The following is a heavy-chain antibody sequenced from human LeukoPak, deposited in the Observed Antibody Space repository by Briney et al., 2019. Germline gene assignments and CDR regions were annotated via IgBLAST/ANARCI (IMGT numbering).Heavy chain of an antibody. V-gene: IGHV3-73*01. J-gene: IGHJ3*02. CDR2: IRSKANSYAT. D-gene: IGHD3-10*01. CDR3: TRLLSGFGEGAFDI. CDR1: GFTFSGSA. Sequence: PGGSLRLSCAASGFTFSGSAMHWVRQASGKGLEWVGRIRSKANSYATAYSASVKGMFTMSRDDSKNTAYLQMNSLKTEDKAVYYCTRLLSGFGEGAFDIWGQGTMVTVSS.